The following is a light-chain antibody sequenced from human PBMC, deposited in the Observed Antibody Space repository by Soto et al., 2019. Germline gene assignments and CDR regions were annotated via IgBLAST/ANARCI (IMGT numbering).Light chain of an antibody. CDR3: QQFSSYPLT. CDR2: GAS. CDR1: QSVSSN. V-gene: IGKV3-20*01. J-gene: IGKJ4*01. Sequence: VLTQSPGTLSLSPGERATLSCRASQSVSSNLAWYQQKPGQAPRLLIYGASTRATGIPARFSSGGSGTDFTLTISRLEPEDFAVYYCQQFSSYPLTFGGGTKVDIK.